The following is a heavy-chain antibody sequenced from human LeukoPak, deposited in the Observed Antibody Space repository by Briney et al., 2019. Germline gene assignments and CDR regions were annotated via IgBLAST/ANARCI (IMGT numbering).Heavy chain of an antibody. CDR1: RFTFSNYG. V-gene: IGHV3-48*01. CDR3: AREVGTPQAFDI. CDR2: INSRSSTI. D-gene: IGHD1-26*01. Sequence: RPGGSLRLSCAASRFTFSNYGVNWVRQAPGKGLEWVSYINSRSSTIYYADSVRGRFTTSRDNAKNSLYLQMNSLKAEDTAIYYCAREVGTPQAFDIWGQGTMVTVSS. J-gene: IGHJ3*02.